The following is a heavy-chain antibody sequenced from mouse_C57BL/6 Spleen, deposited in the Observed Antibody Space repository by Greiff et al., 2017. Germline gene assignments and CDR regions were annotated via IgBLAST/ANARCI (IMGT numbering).Heavy chain of an antibody. J-gene: IGHJ3*01. V-gene: IGHV1-4*01. CDR1: GYTFTSYT. Sequence: QVQLKESGAELARPGASVKMSCKASGYTFTSYTMHWVKQRPGQGLEWIGYINPSSGYTKYNQKFKDKATLTADKSSSTAYMQLSSLTSEDSAVYYCAAEAWFAYWGQGTLVTVSA. CDR2: INPSSGYT. CDR3: AAEAWFAY. D-gene: IGHD6-1*01.